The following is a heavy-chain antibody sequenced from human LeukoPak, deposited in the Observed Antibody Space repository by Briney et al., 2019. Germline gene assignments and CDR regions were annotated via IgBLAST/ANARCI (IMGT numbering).Heavy chain of an antibody. D-gene: IGHD3-22*01. CDR2: VYPGDSDT. CDR1: GYSFTSYW. Sequence: GESLKISCKGSGYSFTSYWIGWVRQMPGKGLEWMGIVYPGDSDTRYSPSLQGQVTISADKSISTAYLQWSSLKASDTAMYYCARPYYDSSGYGDAFDIWGQGTMVTVSS. CDR3: ARPYYDSSGYGDAFDI. J-gene: IGHJ3*02. V-gene: IGHV5-51*01.